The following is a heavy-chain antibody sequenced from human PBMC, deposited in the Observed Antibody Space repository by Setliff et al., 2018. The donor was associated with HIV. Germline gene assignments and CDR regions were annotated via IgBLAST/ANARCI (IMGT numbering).Heavy chain of an antibody. Sequence: GGSLRLSCVTSGFIFSDYWMSWVRQAPGKGLEWVANIRQDGGETHYVDSVKGRFTISRDNAKNSLYLQMYSLRVEDTAVYYCARSSRANEAFDVWGQGTMVTVSS. J-gene: IGHJ3*01. CDR3: ARSSRANEAFDV. CDR1: GFIFSDYW. CDR2: IRQDGGET. V-gene: IGHV3-7*02.